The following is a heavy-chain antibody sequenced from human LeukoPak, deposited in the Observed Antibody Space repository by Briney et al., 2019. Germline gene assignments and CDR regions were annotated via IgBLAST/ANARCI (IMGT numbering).Heavy chain of an antibody. CDR1: GFTFRSYG. CDR3: ARVSDISVAAYFDY. CDR2: ISSSGSST. V-gene: IGHV3-23*01. J-gene: IGHJ4*02. D-gene: IGHD6-19*01. Sequence: GGSLRLSCAASGFTFRSYGMNWVRQAPGKGLEWVSAISSSGSSTYYADSVKGRFTISRDNSKNTLYLQMNSLRAEDTALYYCARVSDISVAAYFDYWGQGTLVTVSS.